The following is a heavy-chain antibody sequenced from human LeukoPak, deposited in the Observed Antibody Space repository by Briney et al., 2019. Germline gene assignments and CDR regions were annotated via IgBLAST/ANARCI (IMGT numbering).Heavy chain of an antibody. D-gene: IGHD6-13*01. CDR1: GYTYTTDG. CDR3: ARDRGIAESDSFDP. CDR2: IDTYGGKT. J-gene: IGHJ5*02. Sequence: GDSVKLSCKASGYTYTTDGISWVRQAPGQGLEWMGWIDTYGGKTNYAQKFQGRVTMTSDTSTSTAYMELRSLRSDDTAVYYCARDRGIAESDSFDPWGQGTLVTVSS. V-gene: IGHV1-18*01.